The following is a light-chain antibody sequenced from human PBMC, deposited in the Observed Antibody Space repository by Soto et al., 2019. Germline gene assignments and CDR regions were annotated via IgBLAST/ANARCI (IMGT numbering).Light chain of an antibody. V-gene: IGKV1-12*01. CDR3: QQADSFPRT. J-gene: IGKJ4*01. CDR2: AAS. Sequence: DIQMTQFPSSVSASVGDRVTISCRASQDISSYLTWYQQRPGKAPKLLISAASSLQSGVSSRFSGSGSGTDFTLTIISLQPEDFATYYCQQADSFPRTFGGGTKVEVK. CDR1: QDISSY.